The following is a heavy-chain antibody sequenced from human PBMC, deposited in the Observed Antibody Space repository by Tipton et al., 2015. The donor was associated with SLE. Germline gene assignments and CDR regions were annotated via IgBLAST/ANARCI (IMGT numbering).Heavy chain of an antibody. V-gene: IGHV1-8*01. D-gene: IGHD3-22*01. CDR2: MNPNSGNT. J-gene: IGHJ4*02. CDR3: ARARNYYDSSGCDY. CDR1: GYTFTSYD. Sequence: QLVQSGAEVKKPGASVKVSCKASGYTFTSYDINWVRQATGQGLEWMGWMNPNSGNTGYAQKFQGRVTMTRNTSISTAYMELSRLRSDDTAVYYCARARNYYDSSGCDYWGQGTLVTVPS.